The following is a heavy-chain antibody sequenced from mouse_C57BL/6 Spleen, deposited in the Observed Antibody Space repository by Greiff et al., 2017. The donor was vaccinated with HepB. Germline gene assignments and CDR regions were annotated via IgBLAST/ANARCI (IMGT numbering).Heavy chain of an antibody. CDR2: INSDGGST. V-gene: IGHV5-2*01. Sequence: DVMLVESGGGLVQPGESLKLSCESNEYEFPSHDMSWVRKTPEKRLELVAAINSDGGSTYYPDTMERRFIISRDNTKKTLYLQMSSLRSEDTALYYCARHAYYSNYEGYWFAYWGQGTLVTVSA. J-gene: IGHJ3*01. CDR3: ARHAYYSNYEGYWFAY. D-gene: IGHD2-5*01. CDR1: EYEFPSHD.